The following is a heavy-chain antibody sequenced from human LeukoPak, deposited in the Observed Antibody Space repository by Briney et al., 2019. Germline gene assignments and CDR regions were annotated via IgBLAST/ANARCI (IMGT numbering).Heavy chain of an antibody. J-gene: IGHJ6*03. CDR1: GGTFSSYA. CDR2: IIAIFGTA. Sequence: SVKVSCKASGGTFSSYAISWVRQAPGQGLEWIGGIIAIFGTANYAQKFQGRVTITADESTSTAYMELSSLRSEDTAVYYCARAPPIYDILTGYYHPYYYMDVWGKGTTVTISS. D-gene: IGHD3-9*01. CDR3: ARAPPIYDILTGYYHPYYYMDV. V-gene: IGHV1-69*13.